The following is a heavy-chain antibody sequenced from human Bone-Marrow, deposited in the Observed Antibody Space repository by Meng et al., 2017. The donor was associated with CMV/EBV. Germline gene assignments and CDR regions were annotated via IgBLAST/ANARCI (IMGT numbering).Heavy chain of an antibody. V-gene: IGHV3-66*01. CDR2: IYSDGST. J-gene: IGHJ4*02. D-gene: IGHD1-26*01. CDR3: ARGVAETLGWEMGY. CDR1: EFTVNSKY. Sequence: GQLLESGGGLGQPGGSLGFSLASSEFTVNSKYMGWIRQTPGKGLEWLSVIYSDGSTYYADSVKGRFIISRDDAKNTLYLQMNSLRIEDTAVYYCARGVAETLGWEMGYWGQGTLVTVSS.